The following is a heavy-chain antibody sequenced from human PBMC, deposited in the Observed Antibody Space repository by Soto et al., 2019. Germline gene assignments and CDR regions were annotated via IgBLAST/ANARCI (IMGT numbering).Heavy chain of an antibody. CDR1: GGSISSYY. Sequence: SETLSLTCTVSGGSISSYYWSWIRQPPGKGLEWIGYIYYSGSTNYNPSLQSRVTISVDTSKNQFSRKLSSVTAADTAVYYWARVPAFGVNSNYVPAKHYYYYMDVWGKGTTVTVSS. CDR2: IYYSGST. J-gene: IGHJ6*03. CDR3: ARVPAFGVNSNYVPAKHYYYYMDV. V-gene: IGHV4-59*01. D-gene: IGHD4-4*01.